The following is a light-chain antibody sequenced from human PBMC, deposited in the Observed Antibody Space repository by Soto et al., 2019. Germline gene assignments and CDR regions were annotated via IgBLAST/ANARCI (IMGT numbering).Light chain of an antibody. CDR1: QTISSW. J-gene: IGKJ5*01. V-gene: IGKV1-5*03. CDR3: QQVNSFPIT. CDR2: KAS. Sequence: DIQMPQSPSSLSGSVGDRVNITCRASQTISSWLAWYQQTPGQAPKLVIYKASTLKSGVPSRFSGSGSGTDLTINISRLKPEDGATDDGQQVNSFPITFSQGTRLEIK.